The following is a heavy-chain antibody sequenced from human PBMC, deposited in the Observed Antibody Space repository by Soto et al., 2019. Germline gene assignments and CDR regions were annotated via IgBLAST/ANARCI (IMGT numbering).Heavy chain of an antibody. Sequence: SVKVSCKASGGTFSSYAISWVRQAPGQGLEWMGGIIPIFGTANYAQKFQGRVTITADESTSTAYMELSSLRSEDTAVYYCASPWDSNYGWFDSWGQGTMVTVSS. D-gene: IGHD4-4*01. CDR1: GGTFSSYA. CDR2: IIPIFGTA. J-gene: IGHJ5*01. CDR3: ASPWDSNYGWFDS. V-gene: IGHV1-69*13.